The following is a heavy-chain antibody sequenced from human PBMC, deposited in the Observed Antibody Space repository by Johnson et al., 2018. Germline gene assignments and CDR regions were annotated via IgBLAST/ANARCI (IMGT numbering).Heavy chain of an antibody. CDR1: GFLFSKAW. D-gene: IGHD6-19*01. Sequence: VQLVQSGGGLAEPGGSLRLSCAASGFLFSKAWMSWVRQAPGKGLEWVGLIKSKTDGGTTDYAAPLNDRFIIPRDDSESTLYLQMNRLKTDDTAVYYCAGYRSGWFYYGLDVWGQGTTVTV. CDR2: IKSKTDGGTT. V-gene: IGHV3-15*01. CDR3: AGYRSGWFYYGLDV. J-gene: IGHJ6*02.